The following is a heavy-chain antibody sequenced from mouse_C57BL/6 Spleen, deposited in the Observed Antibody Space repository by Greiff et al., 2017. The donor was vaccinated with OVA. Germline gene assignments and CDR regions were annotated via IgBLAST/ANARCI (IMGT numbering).Heavy chain of an antibody. V-gene: IGHV5-17*01. CDR1: GFTFSDYG. J-gene: IGHJ2*01. CDR3: ASDYDPYYFDY. D-gene: IGHD2-4*01. CDR2: ISSGSSTI. Sequence: VQLQQSGGGLVKPGGSLKLSCAASGFTFSDYGMHWVRQAPEKGLEWVAYISSGSSTIYYADTVKGRFTISRDNAKNTLFLQMTSLRSEDTAMYYCASDYDPYYFDYWGQGTTLTVSS.